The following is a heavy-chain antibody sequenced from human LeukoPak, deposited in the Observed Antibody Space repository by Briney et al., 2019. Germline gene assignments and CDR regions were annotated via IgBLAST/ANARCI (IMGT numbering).Heavy chain of an antibody. V-gene: IGHV1-18*04. J-gene: IGHJ4*02. CDR1: GYTFTSYG. CDR2: ISAYNGNT. Sequence: ASVKVSCTASGYTFTSYGISWVRQAPGQGLEWMGWISAYNGNTNYAQKVQGRVTMTTDTSTSTAYMELRSLRSDDTAVYYCARGRGGGGRDYYGSGSQFDYWGQGTLVTVSS. CDR3: ARGRGGGGRDYYGSGSQFDY. D-gene: IGHD3-10*01.